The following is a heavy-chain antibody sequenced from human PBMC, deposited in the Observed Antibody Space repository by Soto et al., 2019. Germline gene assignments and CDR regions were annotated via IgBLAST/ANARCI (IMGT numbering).Heavy chain of an antibody. CDR3: ARAGDYYYYGMDV. CDR2: INPSGGST. V-gene: IGHV1-46*03. J-gene: IGHJ6*02. Sequence: ASVMVSCKASGYTFTSYYMHWVLQAPGQELEWRGIINPSGGSTSYAQKFQVSITMNKDTYTSTVYMELSSLRSEDTDVYSCARAGDYYYYGMDVWGQGTTVTVSS. CDR1: GYTFTSYY.